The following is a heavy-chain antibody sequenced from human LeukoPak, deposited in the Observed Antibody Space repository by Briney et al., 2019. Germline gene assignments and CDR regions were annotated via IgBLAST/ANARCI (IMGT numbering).Heavy chain of an antibody. CDR3: ATTHPTVVQPGADY. CDR1: GFTFSSYA. Sequence: GGSLRLSCAASGFTFSSYAMSWVRQAPGKGLEWVSAISGSGGSTYYADSMKGRFTISRDNSKNTLYLQMNSLRAEDTAVYYCATTHPTVVQPGADYWGQGTLVTVSS. V-gene: IGHV3-23*01. D-gene: IGHD4-23*01. J-gene: IGHJ4*02. CDR2: ISGSGGST.